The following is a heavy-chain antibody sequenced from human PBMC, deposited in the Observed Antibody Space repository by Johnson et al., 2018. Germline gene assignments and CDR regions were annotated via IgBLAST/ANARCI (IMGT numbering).Heavy chain of an antibody. V-gene: IGHV3-30-3*01. D-gene: IGHD1-1*01. J-gene: IGHJ3*01. Sequence: VQLVESGGGVVQPGTSLRLSCVASGITFTRSALDWVRQAPGKGLEWVALISYDGSYKHYGDSVQGRFTISRDDSQNTVYLQMSSLRVEATAVYYCTWKVPLGSFGRWGQGTMVNIS. CDR1: GITFTRSA. CDR2: ISYDGSYK. CDR3: TWKVPLGSFGR.